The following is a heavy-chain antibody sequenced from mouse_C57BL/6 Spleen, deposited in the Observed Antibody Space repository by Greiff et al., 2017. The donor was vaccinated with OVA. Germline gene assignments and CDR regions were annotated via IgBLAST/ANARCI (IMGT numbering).Heavy chain of an antibody. CDR3: ARVGDYDVEVDY. J-gene: IGHJ2*01. D-gene: IGHD2-4*01. CDR1: GYSITSGYY. Sequence: EVKLQESGPGLVKPSQSLSLTCSVTGYSITSGYYWNWIRQFPGNKLEWMGYISYDGSNNYNPSLKNRISITRDTSKNQFFLKLNSVTTEDTATYYCARVGDYDVEVDYWGQGTTLTVSS. V-gene: IGHV3-6*01. CDR2: ISYDGSN.